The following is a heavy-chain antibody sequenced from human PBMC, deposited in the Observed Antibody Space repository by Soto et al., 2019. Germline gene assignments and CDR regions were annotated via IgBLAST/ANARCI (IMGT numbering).Heavy chain of an antibody. CDR1: GGSIRTTSYY. CDR3: ARCGGYCSGVSCYFSFDP. J-gene: IGHJ5*02. V-gene: IGHV4-39*02. Sequence: SETLSLTCTVSGGSIRTTSYYWGWIRQPPGKGLEWIGSVYYSGSTYYNPSLMSRVTISVDTSKNHFSLKLNSVTAADTAVYYCARCGGYCSGVSCYFSFDPWGQGTLVTVS. CDR2: VYYSGST. D-gene: IGHD2-15*01.